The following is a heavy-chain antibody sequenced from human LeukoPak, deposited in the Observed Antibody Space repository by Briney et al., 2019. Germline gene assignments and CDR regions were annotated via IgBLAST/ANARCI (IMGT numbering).Heavy chain of an antibody. Sequence: GASVKVFCKASGYTFTGYYMHWVRQDTGQGLEWMGWINPNSGGTNHAQKFQGRVTLTRDTSISSAYMELSRLRSDDTAVYDSARDARYSYAHDAFDIWGQGTMVTVSS. CDR1: GYTFTGYY. V-gene: IGHV1-2*02. CDR2: INPNSGGT. J-gene: IGHJ3*02. D-gene: IGHD5-18*01. CDR3: ARDARYSYAHDAFDI.